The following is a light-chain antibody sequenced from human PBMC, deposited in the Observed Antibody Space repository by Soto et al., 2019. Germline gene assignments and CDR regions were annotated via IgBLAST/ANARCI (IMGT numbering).Light chain of an antibody. CDR3: SSYTSTTTLYV. CDR2: DVS. V-gene: IGLV2-14*01. CDR1: SSDIDGYNY. J-gene: IGLJ1*01. Sequence: QSVLTQPASGSGSPGQSITISCTGTSSDIDGYNYVSWYQQHPGKAPKVIIYDVSNRPSGVSNRFSGSKSGNTASLTISGLQAEDEADYYCSSYTSTTTLYVFGTGTNVTVL.